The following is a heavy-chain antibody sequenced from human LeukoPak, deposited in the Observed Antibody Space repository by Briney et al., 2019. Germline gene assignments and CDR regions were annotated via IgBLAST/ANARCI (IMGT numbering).Heavy chain of an antibody. CDR1: GGSISSYY. D-gene: IGHD3-22*01. J-gene: IGHJ4*02. CDR2: IYYSGST. CDR3: ASTPYYYDSSGYYGY. V-gene: IGHV4-59*08. Sequence: PSETLSLTCTVSGGSISSYYWSWIRQPPGKGLEWIGYIYYSGSTNYNPSLKSRVTISVDTSKNQFSLKLSSVTAADTAVYYCASTPYYYDSSGYYGYWGQGTLVTVSS.